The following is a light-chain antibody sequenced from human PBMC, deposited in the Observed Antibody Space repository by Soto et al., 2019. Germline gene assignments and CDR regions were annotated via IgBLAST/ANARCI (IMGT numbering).Light chain of an antibody. CDR1: QGISSY. CDR2: AAS. V-gene: IGKV1-8*01. J-gene: IGKJ4*01. CDR3: QQYYSYPLT. Sequence: AIRMTQSPSSFSASTGDRVTITCRASQGISSYLAWYQQKPGKAPKLLIYAASTLQSGVPSRFSGSGSGTGFTLTLRCLQAEDFANYYCQQYYSYPLTFGGGTKVEIK.